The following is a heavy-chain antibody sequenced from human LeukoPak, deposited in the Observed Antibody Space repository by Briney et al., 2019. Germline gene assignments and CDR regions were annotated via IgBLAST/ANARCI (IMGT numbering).Heavy chain of an antibody. Sequence: ASVTVSCKASGYTFTSYGISWVRQAPGQGLEWMGWISAYNGNTNYAQKLQGRVTMTTDTSTSTAYMELRSLRSDDTAVYYCARHDRAYCSGGSCYFDYWGQGTLVTVSS. CDR2: ISAYNGNT. CDR1: GYTFTSYG. D-gene: IGHD2-15*01. V-gene: IGHV1-18*01. J-gene: IGHJ4*02. CDR3: ARHDRAYCSGGSCYFDY.